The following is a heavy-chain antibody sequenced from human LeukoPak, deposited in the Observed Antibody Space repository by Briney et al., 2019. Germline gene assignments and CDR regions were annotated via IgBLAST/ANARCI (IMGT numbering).Heavy chain of an antibody. CDR2: INHDGSST. CDR3: ASDLGYGMDV. V-gene: IGHV3-74*03. Sequence: GSLRLSCAASGSTFARRWMHWVRQAPGKWLVWVSHINHDGSSTTYADSVKGRFTISRDNAKNTVYLQMNSLRAEDTAVYYCASDLGYGMDVWGQGTTVTVSS. J-gene: IGHJ6*02. CDR1: GSTFARRW.